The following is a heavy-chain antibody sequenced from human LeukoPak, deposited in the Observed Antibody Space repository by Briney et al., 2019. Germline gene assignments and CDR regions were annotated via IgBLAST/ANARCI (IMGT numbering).Heavy chain of an antibody. CDR2: INPNSGGT. J-gene: IGHJ4*02. CDR1: GYTFTGYH. CDR3: AREVTRWLQEIHY. Sequence: ASVKVSFKASGYTFTGYHMHWLRQAPGQGLEWMGWINPNSGGTNYAQKFQGGVAMTRDTSISTAYMELSRLRSDDTAVYYCAREVTRWLQEIHYWGQGTLVTVSS. D-gene: IGHD5-24*01. V-gene: IGHV1-2*02.